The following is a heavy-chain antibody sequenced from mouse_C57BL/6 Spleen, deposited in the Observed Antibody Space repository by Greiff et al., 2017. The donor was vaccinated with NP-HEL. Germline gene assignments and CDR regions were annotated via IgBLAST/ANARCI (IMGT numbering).Heavy chain of an antibody. CDR1: GYTFTSYW. V-gene: IGHV1-52*01. D-gene: IGHD3-2*02. CDR3: ARRGGTAQVYYFDY. Sequence: QVQLQQPGAELVRPGSSVKLSCKASGYTFTSYWMHWVKQRPIQGLEWIGNIDPSDSETHYNQKFKDKATLTVDKSSSTAYMQLSSLTSEDSAVYYCARRGGTAQVYYFDYWGQGTTLTVSS. CDR2: IDPSDSET. J-gene: IGHJ2*01.